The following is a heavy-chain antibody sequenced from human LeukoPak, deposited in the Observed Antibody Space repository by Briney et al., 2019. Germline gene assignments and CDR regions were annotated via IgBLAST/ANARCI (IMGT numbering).Heavy chain of an antibody. J-gene: IGHJ2*01. CDR1: GGSISSYY. CDR3: AREIGRIGVVVIAWYFDL. D-gene: IGHD3-22*01. CDR2: IYYSGST. Sequence: SETLSLTCTVSGGSISSYYWSWIRQPPGKGLEWIGYIYYSGSTNYNPSLKSRVTISVDTSKNQFSLKLSSVTAADTAVYYCAREIGRIGVVVIAWYFDLWGRGTLVTVSS. V-gene: IGHV4-59*12.